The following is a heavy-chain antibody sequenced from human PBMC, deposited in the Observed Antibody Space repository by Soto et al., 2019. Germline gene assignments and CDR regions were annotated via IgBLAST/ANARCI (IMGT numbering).Heavy chain of an antibody. CDR2: IYHSGST. CDR3: AKALAGVTYYYYYYGMDV. Sequence: GTLSLTCAVSGGSISSSNWWSWVRQPPGKGLEWIGEIYHSGSTNYNPSLKSRVTISVDKSKNQFSLKLSSVTAADTAVYYCAKALAGVTYYYYYYGMDVWGQGTTVTVSS. D-gene: IGHD5-18*01. J-gene: IGHJ6*02. V-gene: IGHV4-4*02. CDR1: GGSISSSNW.